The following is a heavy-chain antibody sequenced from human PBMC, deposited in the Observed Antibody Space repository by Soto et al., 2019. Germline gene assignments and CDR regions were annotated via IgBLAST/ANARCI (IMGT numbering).Heavy chain of an antibody. V-gene: IGHV3-21*06. Sequence: LRLSCEGSVFNFRNFNMIWVRQAPGKGLEWVSSVSGSSSYIYYADSVKGRFTVSRDNANNLVFLQMNGLRPEDTAMYYCARDLRGHYGPWGQGTMVTVSS. CDR1: VFNFRNFN. D-gene: IGHD4-17*01. CDR2: VSGSSSYI. J-gene: IGHJ3*01. CDR3: ARDLRGHYGP.